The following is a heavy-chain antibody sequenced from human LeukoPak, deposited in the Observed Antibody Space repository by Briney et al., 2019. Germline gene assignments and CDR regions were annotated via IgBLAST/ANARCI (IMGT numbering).Heavy chain of an antibody. CDR3: TRVVVTRRWSFDY. Sequence: GGFLRLSCTASGFTFGDYGMSWVRQAPGKGLEWVGFIRSRAYGETTDYAASVKGRFIISRGDSKTIAYLQMNSLTAEDTAVYYCTRVVVTRRWSFDYWGQGTLVTVSS. CDR1: GFTFGDYG. CDR2: IRSRAYGETT. D-gene: IGHD2-15*01. V-gene: IGHV3-49*04. J-gene: IGHJ4*02.